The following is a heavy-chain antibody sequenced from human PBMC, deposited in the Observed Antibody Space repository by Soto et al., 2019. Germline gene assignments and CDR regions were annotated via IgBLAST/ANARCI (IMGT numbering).Heavy chain of an antibody. D-gene: IGHD4-17*01. CDR2: ITDNGRST. CDR3: AKERATTTAFDY. CDR1: GFTFSRGG. Sequence: GGSLRLSCAAFGFTFSRGGMSWVRQAPGKGLEWVSLITDNGRSTYYADSVKGRFTISRDNTKNTLFLQMNSLRAEDTAVYYCAKERATTTAFDYWGQGAMVTVYS. J-gene: IGHJ4*02. V-gene: IGHV3-23*01.